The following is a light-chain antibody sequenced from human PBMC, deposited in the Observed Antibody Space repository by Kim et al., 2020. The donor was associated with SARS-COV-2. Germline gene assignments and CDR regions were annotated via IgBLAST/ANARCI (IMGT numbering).Light chain of an antibody. V-gene: IGLV4-60*03. CDR3: ETWDSNTGV. J-gene: IGLJ3*02. CDR1: SGHSTYI. Sequence: TVRLTCTLSSGHSTYIIAWHQQQPGKAPRYLMKLEKSGSYNKGSGVPDRFSGSSSGADRYLTISNLQSEDEADYVCETWDSNTGVFGGGTKVTVL. CDR2: LEKSGSY.